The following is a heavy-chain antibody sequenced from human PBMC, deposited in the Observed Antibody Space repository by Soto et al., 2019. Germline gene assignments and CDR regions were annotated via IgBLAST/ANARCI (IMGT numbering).Heavy chain of an antibody. D-gene: IGHD3-3*01. J-gene: IGHJ4*02. Sequence: GGSLRLSCAASGFTFSSYGMHWVRQAPGKGLEWVAVISYDGSNKYYADSVKGRFTISRDNSKNTLYLQMNSLRAEDTAVYYCAKTFVGYYTGSAGGYYFDYWGQGTLVTVSS. CDR2: ISYDGSNK. V-gene: IGHV3-30*18. CDR1: GFTFSSYG. CDR3: AKTFVGYYTGSAGGYYFDY.